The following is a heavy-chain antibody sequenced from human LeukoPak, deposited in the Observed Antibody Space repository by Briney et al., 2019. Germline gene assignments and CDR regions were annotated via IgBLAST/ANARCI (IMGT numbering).Heavy chain of an antibody. J-gene: IGHJ4*02. Sequence: SETLSLTCTVSGGSVSSYYWSWIRQPPGKGLEWIGYIYYSGSTNYNPSLKSRVTISVDTSKNQFSLKLSSVTAADTAVYYCARGAINSDIVVVPAAGHDYWGQGTLVTVSS. CDR2: IYYSGST. CDR3: ARGAINSDIVVVPAAGHDY. V-gene: IGHV4-59*02. D-gene: IGHD2-2*01. CDR1: GGSVSSYY.